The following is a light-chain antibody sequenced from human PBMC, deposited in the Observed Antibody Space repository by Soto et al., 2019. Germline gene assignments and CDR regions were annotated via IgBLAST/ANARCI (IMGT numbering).Light chain of an antibody. J-gene: IGKJ5*01. CDR2: DAY. Sequence: EVVLTQSPVTLSLSPGERATLSCRASQSFRGLLAWYQQKPGQAPRLLIYDAYNRATGIPPRFSGSGSGTDFTLTISSLVPEDSSVYYCLQRLMCPITFGHGTRMEMK. CDR3: LQRLMCPIT. V-gene: IGKV3-11*01. CDR1: QSFRGL.